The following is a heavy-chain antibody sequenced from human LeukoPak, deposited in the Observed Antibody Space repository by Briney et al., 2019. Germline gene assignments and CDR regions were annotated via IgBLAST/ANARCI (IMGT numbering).Heavy chain of an antibody. Sequence: GESLKISCQGSGYSFTSYWIGWVRQMPGKGLEWMGIIYPGDSDTRYSPSFQGQVTISADKSISTAYLQWSGLKASDTAMYYCARRYYDILTGPGAFDIWGQGTMVTVSS. CDR3: ARRYYDILTGPGAFDI. D-gene: IGHD3-9*01. CDR1: GYSFTSYW. J-gene: IGHJ3*02. CDR2: IYPGDSDT. V-gene: IGHV5-51*01.